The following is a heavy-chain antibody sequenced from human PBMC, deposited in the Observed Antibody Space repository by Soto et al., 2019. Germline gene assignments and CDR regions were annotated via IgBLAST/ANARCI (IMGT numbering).Heavy chain of an antibody. CDR1: GYTFARYG. D-gene: IGHD2-15*01. CDR3: AREGYCSSGRCALYSHDFFGMDV. V-gene: IGHV1-18*01. J-gene: IGHJ6*02. Sequence: ASVKVSCKTSGYTFARYGISWVRQVPGQGLEWVGWISTYNDNTKYAQKLKGRVTMSTDTSTDTVYMELRSLTSDDTAVYYCAREGYCSSGRCALYSHDFFGMDVLG. CDR2: ISTYNDNT.